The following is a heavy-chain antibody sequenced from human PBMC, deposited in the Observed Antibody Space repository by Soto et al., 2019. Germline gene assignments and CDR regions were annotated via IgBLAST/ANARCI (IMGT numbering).Heavy chain of an antibody. D-gene: IGHD2-21*01. J-gene: IGHJ4*02. Sequence: EVQLVESGGGLVQPGRSLRLSCTASGFTFDDFAMHWVRQVPGKGLEWVSGISWNSGSIGYADSVKGRFTVSRDNAKSSLYLQMNSLRAEDTALYYCAKDHMCGGDATSYYFDFWGQGTLITVSS. CDR3: AKDHMCGGDATSYYFDF. V-gene: IGHV3-9*01. CDR2: ISWNSGSI. CDR1: GFTFDDFA.